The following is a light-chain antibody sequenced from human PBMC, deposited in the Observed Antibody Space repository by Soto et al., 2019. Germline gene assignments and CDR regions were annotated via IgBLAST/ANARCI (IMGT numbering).Light chain of an antibody. CDR3: QQYGSSPMYS. CDR1: QSVRSTY. CDR2: GAS. Sequence: EIVLTQSAGTLSLSPGQRATLSCRASQSVRSTYLAWYQQKLGQAPRLLIYGASNRATGIPDRFSGSGSGTDLTLTISRLEPEAFAVYYCQQYGSSPMYSFGQGTKLEIK. J-gene: IGKJ2*01. V-gene: IGKV3-20*01.